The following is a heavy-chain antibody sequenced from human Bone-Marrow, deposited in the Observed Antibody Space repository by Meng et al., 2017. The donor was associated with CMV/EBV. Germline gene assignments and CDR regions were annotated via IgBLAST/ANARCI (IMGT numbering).Heavy chain of an antibody. V-gene: IGHV4-34*01. Sequence: SETLSLTCAVYGGSFSGYYSSWIRQPPGKGLEWSGEINHCGSTNYNPSLKSRVTISVDTSKNQSSLKLSYMTAADTAVYYCARSSANKNGGNSRLRWMDPWGQGTTVTVSS. J-gene: IGHJ5*02. CDR2: INHCGST. CDR1: GGSFSGYY. D-gene: IGHD4-23*01. CDR3: ARSSANKNGGNSRLRWMDP.